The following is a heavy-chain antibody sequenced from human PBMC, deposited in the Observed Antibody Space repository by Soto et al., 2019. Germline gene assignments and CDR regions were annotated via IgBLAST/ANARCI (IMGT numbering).Heavy chain of an antibody. CDR1: GYTFSGHY. V-gene: IGHV1-2*02. D-gene: IGHD6-13*01. J-gene: IGHJ4*02. CDR3: ARGLYSSPAYFFDS. Sequence: QVQLVQSGAEVRKPGASVKVSCNVTGYTFSGHYLHWVRQAHGQGLEWMGWINPKSGGTNYAQKFQDRVTMTADTSVSAASMELTSLRYDDTAVFYCARGLYSSPAYFFDSWGQGTLVTVSS. CDR2: INPKSGGT.